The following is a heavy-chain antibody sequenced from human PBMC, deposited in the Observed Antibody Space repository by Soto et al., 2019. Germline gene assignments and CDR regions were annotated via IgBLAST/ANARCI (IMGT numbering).Heavy chain of an antibody. J-gene: IGHJ4*03. V-gene: IGHV4-61*01. Sequence: SETLSRTCTVSGGSFKSGSYSWSWIRQPPGKGLEWNGYVYHTGRTSYNPSLNRRVSISMDTSKNQFSLNLDSVTAAATAVYFCASDFSYFDSWGHGTLVTVSS. CDR3: ASDFSYFDS. CDR1: GGSFKSGSYS. D-gene: IGHD3-3*01. CDR2: VYHTGRT.